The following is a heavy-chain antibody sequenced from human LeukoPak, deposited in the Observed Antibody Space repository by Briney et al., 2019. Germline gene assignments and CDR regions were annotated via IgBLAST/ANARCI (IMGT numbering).Heavy chain of an antibody. J-gene: IGHJ3*02. D-gene: IGHD3-10*02. V-gene: IGHV1-24*01. CDR2: FDPEDGET. CDR3: ATGLFRVAAFDI. CDR1: GYTLTELS. Sequence: GASVKVSCKVSGYTLTELSMHWVRQAPGKGLEWMGGFDPEDGETIYAQKFQGRVTMTEDTSTDTAYMELSSLRSEDTAVYYCATGLFRVAAFDIWSQGTMVTVSS.